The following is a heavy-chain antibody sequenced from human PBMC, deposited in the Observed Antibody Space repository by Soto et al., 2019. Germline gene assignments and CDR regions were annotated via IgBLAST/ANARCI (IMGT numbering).Heavy chain of an antibody. CDR2: ISSNGGST. Sequence: EVQLVESGGGVVQPGGSLRLSCAASGFTFSSYAMHWVRQAPGKGLEYVSAISSNGGSTYYANSVKGRFTISRDNSKNTLDLQMGSLRAEDMAVYYCARSGGGSSWYDYWGQGTLVTVSS. CDR1: GFTFSSYA. D-gene: IGHD6-13*01. CDR3: ARSGGGSSWYDY. J-gene: IGHJ4*02. V-gene: IGHV3-64*01.